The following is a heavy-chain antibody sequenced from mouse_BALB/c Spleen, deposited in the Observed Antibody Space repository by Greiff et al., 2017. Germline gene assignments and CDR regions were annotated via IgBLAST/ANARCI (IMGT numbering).Heavy chain of an antibody. Sequence: EVHLVESGGGLVQPGGSLRLSCATSGFTFTDYYMSWVRQPPGKALEWLGFIRNKANGYTTEYSASVKGRFTISRDNSQSILYLQMNTLRAEDSATYYCARDSSYVYYAMDYWGQGTSVTVSS. J-gene: IGHJ4*01. CDR1: GFTFTDYY. CDR2: IRNKANGYTT. CDR3: ARDSSYVYYAMDY. V-gene: IGHV7-3*02. D-gene: IGHD1-1*01.